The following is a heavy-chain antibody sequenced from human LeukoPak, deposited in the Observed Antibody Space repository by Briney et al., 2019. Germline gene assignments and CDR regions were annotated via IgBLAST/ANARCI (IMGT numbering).Heavy chain of an antibody. Sequence: GESLKISCKGSGYSFTSYWIGWVRQMPGKGLEWMGIIYPGDSDTRYSPSFQGQVTISADKSISTAYLQWSSLKASGTAMYYCARLVPGIAVAGEFDYWGQGTLVTVSS. CDR1: GYSFTSYW. CDR3: ARLVPGIAVAGEFDY. D-gene: IGHD6-19*01. V-gene: IGHV5-51*01. CDR2: IYPGDSDT. J-gene: IGHJ4*02.